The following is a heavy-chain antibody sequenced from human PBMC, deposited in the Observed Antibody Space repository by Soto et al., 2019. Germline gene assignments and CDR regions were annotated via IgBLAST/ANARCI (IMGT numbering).Heavy chain of an antibody. CDR3: ARRYGGNFDY. J-gene: IGHJ4*02. CDR2: NYYSGST. V-gene: IGHV4-59*01. Sequence: QVQLQESGPGLVKPSETLSLTCTVSGGSINNYYWSWIRQPPGKGLEWIGYNYYSGSTNYNPSLKSRVTISVDTSKNQFSLKLSSVTAADTAVYYCARRYGGNFDYWGQGTLVTVSS. CDR1: GGSINNYY. D-gene: IGHD1-26*01.